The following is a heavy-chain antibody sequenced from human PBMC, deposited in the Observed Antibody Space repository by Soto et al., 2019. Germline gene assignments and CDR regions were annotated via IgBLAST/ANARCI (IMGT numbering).Heavy chain of an antibody. CDR3: ARWVGPGKDYGDYLRGFDY. CDR2: IYYSGST. D-gene: IGHD4-17*01. J-gene: IGHJ4*02. V-gene: IGHV4-31*03. CDR1: GGSISSGGYY. Sequence: SETLSLTCTVSGGSISSGGYYWSWIRQHPGKGLEWIGYIYYSGSTYYNPSLKSRVTISVDTSKNQFSLKLSSVTAADTAVYYCARWVGPGKDYGDYLRGFDYWGQGTLVTVSS.